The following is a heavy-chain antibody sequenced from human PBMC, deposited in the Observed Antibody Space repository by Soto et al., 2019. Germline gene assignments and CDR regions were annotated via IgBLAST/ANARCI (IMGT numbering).Heavy chain of an antibody. D-gene: IGHD4-17*01. V-gene: IGHV3-30*18. J-gene: IGHJ6*02. CDR2: ISYDGSNK. Sequence: GGSLRLSCAASGFTLSSYGMHRVRQAPGKGLEWVAVISYDGSNKYYADSVKDRFTISRDNSKNTLYLQMNSLRAEDTAVYYCAKDLRMTTTVGYYYYYGMDVWGQGTTVTVSS. CDR1: GFTLSSYG. CDR3: AKDLRMTTTVGYYYYYGMDV.